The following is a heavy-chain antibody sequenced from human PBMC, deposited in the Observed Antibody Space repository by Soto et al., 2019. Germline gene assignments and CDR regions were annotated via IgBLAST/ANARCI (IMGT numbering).Heavy chain of an antibody. Sequence: QVQLQETGPGLVRPSETLSLTCTVSGGSISSYYWSWIRQPPGKGLEWIGYIYYSGSTTYNPSLKRRLPISVDTSKNQFSLKLSSVTAADTAVYYCARRGYYGSGRNYYIDVWGKGTTVTVSS. V-gene: IGHV4-59*08. D-gene: IGHD3-10*01. CDR2: IYYSGST. CDR3: ARRGYYGSGRNYYIDV. CDR1: GGSISSYY. J-gene: IGHJ6*03.